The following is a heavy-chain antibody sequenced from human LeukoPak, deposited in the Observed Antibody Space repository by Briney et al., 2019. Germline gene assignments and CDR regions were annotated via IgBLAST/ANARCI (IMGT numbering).Heavy chain of an antibody. V-gene: IGHV1-2*02. CDR2: ISPASGAT. CDR3: LNEHGG. D-gene: IGHD1-1*01. J-gene: IGHJ4*02. CDR1: GYTFTGSY. Sequence: ASVRVSCKASGYTFTGSYMHWVRQAPGQGFEWIGWISPASGATKYAQNFQGRVTLTTDTSITTAYMELSSLTSDDTASYYCLNEHGGWGQGTPFTVSS.